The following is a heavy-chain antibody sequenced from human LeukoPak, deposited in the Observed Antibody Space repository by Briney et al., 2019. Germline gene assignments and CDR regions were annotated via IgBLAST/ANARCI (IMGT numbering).Heavy chain of an antibody. CDR2: IYYSGST. Sequence: PSETLSLTCTVSGGSISSSSYYWGWIRQPPGKGLEWIGSIYYSGSTNYNPSLKSRVTISVDTSKNQFSLKLSSVTAADTAVYYCARSTTLLARYYFDYWGQGTLVTVSS. CDR3: ARSTTLLARYYFDY. CDR1: GGSISSSSYY. V-gene: IGHV4-39*07. D-gene: IGHD2/OR15-2a*01. J-gene: IGHJ4*02.